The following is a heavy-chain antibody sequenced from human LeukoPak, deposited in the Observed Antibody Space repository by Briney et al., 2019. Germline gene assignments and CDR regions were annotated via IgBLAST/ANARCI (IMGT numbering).Heavy chain of an antibody. CDR2: ISDDGSDE. CDR1: GFTFSSYA. J-gene: IGHJ4*02. D-gene: IGHD6-19*01. Sequence: GRSLRLSCAASGFTFSSYAMHWVRQAPGKGLEWVALISDDGSDEYYADSVKGRFTISRDNSKNTLYLQMNSLRDEDTAVYHCARDLSTSGWYLDYWGQGTLVTVSS. CDR3: ARDLSTSGWYLDY. V-gene: IGHV3-30*04.